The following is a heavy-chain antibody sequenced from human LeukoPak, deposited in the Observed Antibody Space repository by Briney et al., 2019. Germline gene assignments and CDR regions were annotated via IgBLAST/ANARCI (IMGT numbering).Heavy chain of an antibody. V-gene: IGHV3-74*01. CDR3: ARAPSEIGGYYPEYFRH. D-gene: IGHD3-22*01. J-gene: IGHJ1*01. CDR2: IKSDGGT. CDR1: GFTFSTYW. Sequence: RGSLRLSCAASGFTFSTYWMHWVRPAPGKGLVWVSRIKSDGGTNYAHSVKGRFTISRDNAKKTVSLQMNSLRPEDTGVYYCARAPSEIGGYYPEYFRHWGQGTLVTVSS.